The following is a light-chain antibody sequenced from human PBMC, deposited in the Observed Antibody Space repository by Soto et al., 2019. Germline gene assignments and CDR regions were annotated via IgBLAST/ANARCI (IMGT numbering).Light chain of an antibody. CDR2: NDN. V-gene: IGLV1-44*01. J-gene: IGLJ2*01. Sequence: QSVLTQPPSASATPGQRVTISCSGSSSNIGSRTVNWYQQLPGSAPKLLVYNDNQRPSGVPDRFSGSKSGTSASLAISGLQSEDEADYYGAAWDDSLHVIFGGGTKLTVL. CDR1: SSNIGSRT. CDR3: AAWDDSLHVI.